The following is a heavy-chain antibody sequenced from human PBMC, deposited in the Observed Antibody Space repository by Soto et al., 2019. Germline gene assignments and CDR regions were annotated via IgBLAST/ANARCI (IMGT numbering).Heavy chain of an antibody. CDR3: ARIPVDTSMIYWLDP. V-gene: IGHV4-61*08. J-gene: IGHJ5*02. CDR2: IYYSGNT. D-gene: IGHD5-18*01. CDR1: GGSVSSGDYY. Sequence: SETLSLTCTVSGGSVSSGDYYWSWIRQPPGKGLEWIGYIYYSGNTNYNPSLKSRLIISVDTSKNLFSLKLTSVTAADTAVYYCARIPVDTSMIYWLDPWGQGTLVTVSS.